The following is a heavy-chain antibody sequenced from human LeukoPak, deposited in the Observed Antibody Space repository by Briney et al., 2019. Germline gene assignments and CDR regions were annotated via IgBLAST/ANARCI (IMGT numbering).Heavy chain of an antibody. CDR1: GGSFSGYY. Sequence: SETLSLTCAVYGGSFSGYYWSWIRQPPGKGLEWIGYIYYSGSTNYNPSLKSRVTISVDTSKNQFSLKLSSVTAADTAVYYCARHHDSSSGTFDYWGQGTLVTVSS. J-gene: IGHJ4*02. CDR3: ARHHDSSSGTFDY. D-gene: IGHD3-22*01. CDR2: IYYSGST. V-gene: IGHV4-59*08.